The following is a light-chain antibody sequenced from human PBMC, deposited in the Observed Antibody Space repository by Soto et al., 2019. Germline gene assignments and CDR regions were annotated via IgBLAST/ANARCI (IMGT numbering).Light chain of an antibody. CDR3: QQCYNSPLS. CDR1: QSLSTY. Sequence: DIQMTQSPPSLSASVGDRVTITCRASQSLSTYLNWYQQKPGKAPTLLVYGASKLLSGVSLRFVGSVSGTDFSLTISNLLPEDSATYYCQQCYNSPLSFGGGTKVEI. J-gene: IGKJ4*01. V-gene: IGKV1-39*01. CDR2: GAS.